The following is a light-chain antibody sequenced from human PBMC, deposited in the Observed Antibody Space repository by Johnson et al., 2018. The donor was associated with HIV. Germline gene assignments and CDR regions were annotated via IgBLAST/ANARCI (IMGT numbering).Light chain of an antibody. J-gene: IGLJ1*01. CDR1: SSNIGNNY. V-gene: IGLV1-51*02. CDR3: GTWDSSLSVGV. Sequence: QSVLTQPPSVSAAPGQKVTISCSGSSSNIGNNYVSWYQQLPGTAPKLLIYETYKRPSGIPDRFSASKSGTSATLDITGLQTGDEADYYCGTWDSSLSVGVFGTGTKVTVL. CDR2: ETY.